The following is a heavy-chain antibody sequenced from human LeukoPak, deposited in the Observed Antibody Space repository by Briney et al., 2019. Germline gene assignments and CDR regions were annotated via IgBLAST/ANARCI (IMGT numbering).Heavy chain of an antibody. CDR2: ISSSSSYI. CDR1: GFTFSSYS. Sequence: GGSLRLSCAASGFTFSSYSMNWVRQAPGKGLEWGSSISSSSSYIYYADSVKGRFTISRDNARNSLYLQMNSLRAEDTAVYYCARGGDITMIVVVPFDYWGQGTLVTVSS. V-gene: IGHV3-21*01. J-gene: IGHJ4*02. CDR3: ARGGDITMIVVVPFDY. D-gene: IGHD3-22*01.